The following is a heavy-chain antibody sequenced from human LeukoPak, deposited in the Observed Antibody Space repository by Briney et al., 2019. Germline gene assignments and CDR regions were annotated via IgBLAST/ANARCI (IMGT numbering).Heavy chain of an antibody. J-gene: IGHJ3*02. CDR2: ISYIGST. CDR1: ADSFSSHY. D-gene: IGHD4-17*01. CDR3: ARDLVTVTKGFDI. Sequence: SETLSLTCAVSADSFSSHYWTWIRQPPGKGLEWIGYISYIGSTNYNPSLKSRVTISIDTSKNQFSLKLTSVTAADTAVYYCARDLVTVTKGFDIWGQGTMVSVSS. V-gene: IGHV4-59*11.